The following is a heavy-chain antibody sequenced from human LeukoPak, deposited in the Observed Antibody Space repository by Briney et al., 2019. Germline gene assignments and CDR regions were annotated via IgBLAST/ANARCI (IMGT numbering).Heavy chain of an antibody. CDR3: AKPSPRRPEYYFDY. CDR2: IRYDGSNK. Sequence: GGSLRLSCAASGFTVSSSYMSWVRQAPGKGLEWVAFIRYDGSNKYYADSVKGRFTISRGNSKNTLYLQMNSLRAEDTAVYYCAKPSPRRPEYYFDYWGQGTLVTVSS. J-gene: IGHJ4*02. D-gene: IGHD1-14*01. V-gene: IGHV3-30*02. CDR1: GFTVSSSY.